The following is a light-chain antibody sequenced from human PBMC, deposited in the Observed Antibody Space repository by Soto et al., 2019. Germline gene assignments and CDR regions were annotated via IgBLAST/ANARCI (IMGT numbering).Light chain of an antibody. CDR1: QSVSSSY. J-gene: IGKJ2*01. CDR3: QQYGSSPYT. Sequence: EIVLTQSPGTLSLSPGERATLSCRASQSVSSSYLAWYQQKPGQAPRLLIYGASSRAPGIPDRFSGSGSGTEFTLTISRLEPEDFAVYYCQQYGSSPYTFGQGTKLEIK. V-gene: IGKV3-20*01. CDR2: GAS.